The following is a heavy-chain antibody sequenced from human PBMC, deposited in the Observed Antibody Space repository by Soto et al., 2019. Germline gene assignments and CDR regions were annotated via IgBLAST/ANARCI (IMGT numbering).Heavy chain of an antibody. Sequence: SETLSLTCTVSGGSISSYYWIWIRQPAGKGLEWIGRIYTSGSTNYNPPLKSRVTMSVDTSKNQFSLKLSSVTAADTAVYYCAREGDKYYDFWSGYYYYYYGMDVWGQGTTVTVS. D-gene: IGHD3-3*01. CDR3: AREGDKYYDFWSGYYYYYYGMDV. CDR1: GGSISSYY. V-gene: IGHV4-4*07. J-gene: IGHJ6*02. CDR2: IYTSGST.